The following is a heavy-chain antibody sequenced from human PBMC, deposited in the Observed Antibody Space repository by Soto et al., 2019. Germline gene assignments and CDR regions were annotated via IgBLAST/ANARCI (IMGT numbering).Heavy chain of an antibody. D-gene: IGHD2-21*01. CDR3: VRPRSTVVIPPT. Sequence: GGSLRLSCSASGFSFNSFSMHWVRQAPGKGLEYVSGISSTGVSTYYADSVKDRFTISRDNSKNTLYLQMSSLRVEDTAVYYCVRPRSTVVIPPTWGRGTLVTVPS. CDR2: ISSTGVST. J-gene: IGHJ5*02. CDR1: GFSFNSFS. V-gene: IGHV3-64D*06.